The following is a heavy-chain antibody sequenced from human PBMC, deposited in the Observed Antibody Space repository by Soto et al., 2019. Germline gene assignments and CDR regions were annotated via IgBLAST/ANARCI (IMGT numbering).Heavy chain of an antibody. D-gene: IGHD4-17*01. V-gene: IGHV4-38-2*01. CDR1: GYSISSGYY. CDR2: MFHSGST. J-gene: IGHJ4*02. Sequence: PSETLSLTCAVSGYSISSGYYWARIRQSPGKGLEWIGSMFHSGSTYYNPSLRGRVAVSIDTSKNQVSLTLSSVTAADTAVYFCARVSTVTTRSVDYWGQGTPVTVSS. CDR3: ARVSTVTTRSVDY.